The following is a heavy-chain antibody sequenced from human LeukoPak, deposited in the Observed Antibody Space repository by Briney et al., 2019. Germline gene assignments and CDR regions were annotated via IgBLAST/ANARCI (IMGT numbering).Heavy chain of an antibody. D-gene: IGHD5/OR15-5a*01. Sequence: GGSLRLSCAASGFTFSSYSMNWVRQAPGKGLEWVSSISSSSSYIYYADSVKGRFTISRDNAKNSLYLQMNSLRAEDTAVYYCAKVGLVYVAFDIWGQGTMVTVSS. CDR3: AKVGLVYVAFDI. V-gene: IGHV3-21*01. CDR1: GFTFSSYS. CDR2: ISSSSSYI. J-gene: IGHJ3*02.